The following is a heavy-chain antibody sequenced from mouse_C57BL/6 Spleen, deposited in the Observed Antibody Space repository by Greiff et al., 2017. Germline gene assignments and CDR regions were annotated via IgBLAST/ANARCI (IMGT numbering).Heavy chain of an antibody. CDR2: ISYDGSN. Sequence: VQLKASGPGLVKPSQSLSLTCSVTGYSITSGYYWNWIRQFPGNKLEWMGYISYDGSNNYNPSLKNRISITRDTSKNQFFLKLNSVTTEDTATYYCARYDYAYAMDYWGQGTSVTVSS. J-gene: IGHJ4*01. D-gene: IGHD2-4*01. V-gene: IGHV3-6*01. CDR1: GYSITSGYY. CDR3: ARYDYAYAMDY.